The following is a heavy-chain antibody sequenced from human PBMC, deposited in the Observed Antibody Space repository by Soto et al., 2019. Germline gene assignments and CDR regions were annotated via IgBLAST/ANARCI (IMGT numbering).Heavy chain of an antibody. V-gene: IGHV3-23*01. Sequence: GGSLRLSCAASGLTFSSYAMSWVRQAPGKGLEWVSAISGSGGSTYYADSVKGRFTISRDNSKNTLYLQMNSLRAEDTAVYYCAKDHIVVVTAIFDYWGQGTLVTVSS. CDR3: AKDHIVVVTAIFDY. D-gene: IGHD2-21*02. J-gene: IGHJ4*02. CDR1: GLTFSSYA. CDR2: ISGSGGST.